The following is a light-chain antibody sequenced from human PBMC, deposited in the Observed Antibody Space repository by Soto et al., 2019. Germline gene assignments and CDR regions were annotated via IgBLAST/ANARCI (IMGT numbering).Light chain of an antibody. CDR2: EVT. V-gene: IGLV2-8*01. Sequence: QAVLTQPPSASGSPGQSVTISCTGTSSDVGGYDFVSWHQQHPGKAPKLMIYEVTKRPSGVPDRFSASKSGNTASLTVSGLQAEDEGNYYCSSYANYNTWVFGGGTKLTVL. J-gene: IGLJ3*02. CDR3: SSYANYNTWV. CDR1: SSDVGGYDF.